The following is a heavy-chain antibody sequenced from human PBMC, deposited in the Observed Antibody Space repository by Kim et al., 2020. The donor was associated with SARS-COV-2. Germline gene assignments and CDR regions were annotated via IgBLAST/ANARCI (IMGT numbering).Heavy chain of an antibody. CDR2: IYFDDDK. D-gene: IGHD6-19*01. CDR1: GFSLSTSGVG. V-gene: IGHV2-5*02. J-gene: IGHJ4*01. Sequence: SGPTLVKPTQTLTLTCTFSGFSLSTSGVGVGWIRQPPGKALEWLVVIYFDDDKRYSPSLRCRLTITKDTSKHQVVLTITSMDPVDTATHYCSHRLPSNGGWDSGLFDNWGPGTPVTTSS. CDR3: SHRLPSNGGWDSGLFDN.